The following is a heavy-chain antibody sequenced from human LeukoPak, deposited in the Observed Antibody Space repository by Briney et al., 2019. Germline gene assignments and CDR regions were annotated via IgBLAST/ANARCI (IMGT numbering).Heavy chain of an antibody. D-gene: IGHD3-10*01. CDR1: GLSFTNAW. Sequence: GGSPRLSCADSGLSFTNAWMSWVRQAPGKGLEWVGRIKSKGDGETTDYAAPVKGRLTMSRDDSKGMLYLYMNSLKTEDTAVYYCTTDLGITMIRGVIVYWGRETLVTVSS. CDR3: TTDLGITMIRGVIVY. V-gene: IGHV3-15*01. CDR2: IKSKGDGETT. J-gene: IGHJ4*02.